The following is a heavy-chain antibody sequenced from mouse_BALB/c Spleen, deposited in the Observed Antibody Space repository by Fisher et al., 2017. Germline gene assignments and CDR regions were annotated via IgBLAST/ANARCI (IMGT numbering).Heavy chain of an antibody. Sequence: KFKGKATLTVDKSSSTAYMQLSSLTSEDSAVYYCARRAYYYAMDYWGQGTSVTVSS. V-gene: IGHV1-4*01. CDR3: ARRAYYYAMDY. D-gene: IGHD3-3*01. J-gene: IGHJ4*01.